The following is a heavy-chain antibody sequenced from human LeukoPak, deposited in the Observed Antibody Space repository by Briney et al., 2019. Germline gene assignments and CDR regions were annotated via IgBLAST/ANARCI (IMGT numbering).Heavy chain of an antibody. Sequence: PGGSLRLPCAASGFTFSSYAMSWVRQAPGKGLEWVSANSGSGGSTYYADSVKGRFTISRDNSKNTLYLQMNSLRAEDTAVYYCAKDKVGVAAARYFDYWGQGTLVTVSS. V-gene: IGHV3-23*01. D-gene: IGHD2-15*01. J-gene: IGHJ4*02. CDR2: NSGSGGST. CDR1: GFTFSSYA. CDR3: AKDKVGVAAARYFDY.